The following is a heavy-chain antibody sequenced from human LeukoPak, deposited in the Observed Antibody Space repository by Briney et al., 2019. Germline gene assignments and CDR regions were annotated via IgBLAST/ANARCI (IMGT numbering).Heavy chain of an antibody. V-gene: IGHV1-69*05. D-gene: IGHD3-22*01. Sequence: GASVKVSCKASGGPFSSYAISWVRQAPGQGLEWMGRIIPIFGTANYAQKFQGRVTITTDESTSTAYMELSSLRSEDTAVYYCARDVYYYDSSGYYQHPDYWGQGTLVTVSS. CDR3: ARDVYYYDSSGYYQHPDY. J-gene: IGHJ4*02. CDR1: GGPFSSYA. CDR2: IIPIFGTA.